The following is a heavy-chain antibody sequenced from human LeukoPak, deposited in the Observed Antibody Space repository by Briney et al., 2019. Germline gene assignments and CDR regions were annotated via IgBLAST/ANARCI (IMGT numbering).Heavy chain of an antibody. CDR2: VSSSGGTT. V-gene: IGHV3-48*03. Sequence: PGGSLRLSCAASVFTFISSEMSSVRQAPGKGLEWVSYVSSSGGTTYYADSVKGRFTISRDNAKSSLYLQMNSLRVEDTAVYYCARTPHIAAAQGDNWFDPWGQGTLVTVSS. J-gene: IGHJ5*02. CDR1: VFTFISSE. CDR3: ARTPHIAAAQGDNWFDP. D-gene: IGHD6-13*01.